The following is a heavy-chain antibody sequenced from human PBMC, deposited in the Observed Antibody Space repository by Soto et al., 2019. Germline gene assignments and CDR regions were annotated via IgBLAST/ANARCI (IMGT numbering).Heavy chain of an antibody. J-gene: IGHJ4*02. D-gene: IGHD1-7*01. Sequence: QITLKESGPTLVAPTQTLTLTCTLSGFSISTSGVGVGWIRQPPGKALEWLAVIYWDDDKRYSPSLRNRLTVSKYTSKDQVALAVTNMDPVDTATYYCAHRQIHSGNWDCGVLDYWGPGTLVTVSA. CDR1: GFSISTSGVG. CDR3: AHRQIHSGNWDCGVLDY. CDR2: IYWDDDK. V-gene: IGHV2-5*02.